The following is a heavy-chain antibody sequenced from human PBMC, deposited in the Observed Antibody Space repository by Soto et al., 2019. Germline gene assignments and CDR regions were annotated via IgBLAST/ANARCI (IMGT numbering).Heavy chain of an antibody. CDR3: ARARYYYDSSGYYYY. D-gene: IGHD3-22*01. J-gene: IGHJ4*02. CDR1: GGTFSSYA. Sequence: GASVKVSCKASGGTFSSYAISWVRQAPGQGLEWMGGIIPIFGTANYAQKFQGRVTITADESTSTAYMELSSLRSEDTAVYYCARARYYYDSSGYYYYWGQGTLVTVSS. CDR2: IIPIFGTA. V-gene: IGHV1-69*13.